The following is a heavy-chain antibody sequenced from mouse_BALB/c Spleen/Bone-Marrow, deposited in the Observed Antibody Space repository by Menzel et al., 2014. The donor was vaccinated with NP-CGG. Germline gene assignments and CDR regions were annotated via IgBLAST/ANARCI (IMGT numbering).Heavy chain of an antibody. CDR2: ISSGGSYT. D-gene: IGHD1-1*02. J-gene: IGHJ1*01. CDR3: ARDGNWYFDV. Sequence: DVHLVESGGGLVKPGGSLKLSCAASGLTFSSYAMSWVRQSPEKRLEWVAEISSGGSYTYYPDTVTGRFTISRDNAKNTLYLEMSSLRSEDTAMYYCARDGNWYFDVWGAGTTVTVSS. CDR1: GLTFSSYA. V-gene: IGHV5-9-4*01.